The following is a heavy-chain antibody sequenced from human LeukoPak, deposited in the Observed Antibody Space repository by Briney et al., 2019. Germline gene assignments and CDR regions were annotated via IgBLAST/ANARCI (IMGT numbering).Heavy chain of an antibody. CDR3: ATSSGSYYTSGSFDP. CDR2: FDPEDGET. V-gene: IGHV1-24*01. Sequence: GASVKASCKVSGYTLTELSMHWVRQAPGKGLERMGGFDPEDGETIYAQKFQGRVTMTEDTSTDTAYMELSSLRSEDTAVYYCATSSGSYYTSGSFDPWGQGTLVTVSS. CDR1: GYTLTELS. J-gene: IGHJ5*02. D-gene: IGHD1-26*01.